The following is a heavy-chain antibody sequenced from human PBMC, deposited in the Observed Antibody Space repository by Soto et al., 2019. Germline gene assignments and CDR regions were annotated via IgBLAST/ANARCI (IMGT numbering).Heavy chain of an antibody. CDR3: ARKDIAGNSVDF. CDR1: GYSFTTYW. J-gene: IGHJ4*02. Sequence: GESLKISCKASGYSFTTYWISWVRQMPGKGLEWMGIIYPGDSDTRYSPSFQGQVTISADKSISTAYLQWSSLKASDSAMFYCARKDIAGNSVDFWGQGTLVTVSS. V-gene: IGHV5-51*01. D-gene: IGHD6-13*01. CDR2: IYPGDSDT.